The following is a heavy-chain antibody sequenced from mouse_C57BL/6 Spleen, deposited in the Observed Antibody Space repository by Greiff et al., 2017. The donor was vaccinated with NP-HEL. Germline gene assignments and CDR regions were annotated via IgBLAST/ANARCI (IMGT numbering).Heavy chain of an antibody. CDR1: GYAFSSYW. CDR3: ARRPLYYDVHAMDY. D-gene: IGHD2-4*01. CDR2: LYPGDGDT. V-gene: IGHV1-80*01. Sequence: QVQLKESGAELVKPGASVKISCKASGYAFSSYWMNWVKQRPGKGLEWIGQLYPGDGDTNYNGKFKGKATLTADKSSSTAYMQLSSLTSEDSAVYFCARRPLYYDVHAMDYWGQGTSVTVSS. J-gene: IGHJ4*01.